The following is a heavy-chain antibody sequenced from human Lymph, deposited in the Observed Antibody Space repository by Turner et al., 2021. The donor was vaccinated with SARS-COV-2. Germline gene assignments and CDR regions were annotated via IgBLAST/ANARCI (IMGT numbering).Heavy chain of an antibody. V-gene: IGHV3-9*01. CDR1: GFTFDEYA. CDR2: ISWNSGSI. J-gene: IGHJ6*02. CDR3: AKGRRFGMDV. Sequence: EVQLVESGGGLVQPGRSLRLSWAASGFTFDEYAMHWVRQATGKGLEWVSGISWNSGSIGYADSVKGRFTISRDNAKNSLYLQMNSLRAEDTALYYCAKGRRFGMDVWGQGTTVTVSS.